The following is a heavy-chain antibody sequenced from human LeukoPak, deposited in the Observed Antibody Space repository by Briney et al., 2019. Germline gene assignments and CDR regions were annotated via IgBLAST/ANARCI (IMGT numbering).Heavy chain of an antibody. CDR2: IYYSGST. D-gene: IGHD2-2*01. J-gene: IGHJ2*01. V-gene: IGHV4-59*12. CDR1: GFTFSDYW. CDR3: ARGVPAAPGLDL. Sequence: GSLRLSCAASGFTFSDYWMTWVRQAPGKGLEWIGYIYYSGSTNYNPSLKSRVTISVDTSKNQFSLKLSSVTAADTAVYYCARGVPAAPGLDLWGRGTLVTVSS.